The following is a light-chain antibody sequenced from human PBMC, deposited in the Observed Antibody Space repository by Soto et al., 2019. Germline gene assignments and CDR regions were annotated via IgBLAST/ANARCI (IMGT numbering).Light chain of an antibody. CDR3: AAWDDSLNGPV. V-gene: IGLV1-44*01. Sequence: QSVLTQTASASATPGQRVTISCSGSSSNIGRNAVNWYQQLPGTAPKLLVYNNNERPSGVPDRISGSKSGTSASLAISGLQSEDEGVYYCAAWDDSLNGPVFGGGTKVTVL. CDR1: SSNIGRNA. CDR2: NNN. J-gene: IGLJ2*01.